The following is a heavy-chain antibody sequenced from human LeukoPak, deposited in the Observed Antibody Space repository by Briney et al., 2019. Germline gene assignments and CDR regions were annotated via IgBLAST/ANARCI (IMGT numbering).Heavy chain of an antibody. D-gene: IGHD3-22*01. J-gene: IGHJ4*02. CDR3: AGLVGRYSSGLYYYYFDY. CDR1: GDSINSLDL. Sequence: SETLSLTCTVSGDSINSLDLWSWVRQPPGKGLEWIGEMYLSGTTHSNPSVKSRVTISIDKSKNQFFLNLSSMTAADTAVYYCAGLVGRYSSGLYYYYFDYWGQGTLVTVSS. V-gene: IGHV4-4*02. CDR2: MYLSGTT.